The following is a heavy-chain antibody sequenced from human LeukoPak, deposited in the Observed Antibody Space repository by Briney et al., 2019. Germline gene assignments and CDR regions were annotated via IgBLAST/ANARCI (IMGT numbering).Heavy chain of an antibody. CDR3: ARWYRAGPTTLRCCGDLGY. V-gene: IGHV1-8*01. Sequence: ASVKVSCKASGYTFTSYDINWVRQATGQGLEWIGWMNPNSGNTGYAQKFQGRVTMTRNTSISTAYMELSSLRSEDTAVYYCARWYRAGPTTLRCCGDLGYWGQGTLVTVSS. CDR1: GYTFTSYD. CDR2: MNPNSGNT. D-gene: IGHD4-17*01. J-gene: IGHJ4*02.